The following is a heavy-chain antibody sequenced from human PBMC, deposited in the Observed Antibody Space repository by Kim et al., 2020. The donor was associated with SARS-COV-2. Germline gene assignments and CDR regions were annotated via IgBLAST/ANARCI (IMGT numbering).Heavy chain of an antibody. V-gene: IGHV3-23*01. J-gene: IGHJ6*02. Sequence: GGSLRLSCAASGFAFSSNAMGWVRQAPGKGLEWVSSISGTGNDLYYADSVRGRFTISRDIGKNTLYLQMNSLRAEDTALYYCAKDKWGYSAMDVWGQGTT. CDR1: GFAFSSNA. CDR2: ISGTGNDL. CDR3: AKDKWGYSAMDV. D-gene: IGHD7-27*01.